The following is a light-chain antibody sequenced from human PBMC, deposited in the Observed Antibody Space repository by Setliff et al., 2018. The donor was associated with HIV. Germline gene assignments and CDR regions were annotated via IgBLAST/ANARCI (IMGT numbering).Light chain of an antibody. CDR3: QAWDSRTVV. CDR2: QDS. J-gene: IGLJ2*01. V-gene: IGLV3-1*01. CDR1: KLGDRY. Sequence: SYELTQPPSVSVSPGQTASVTCSGHKLGDRYVSWYQQKPGQSPVLVMYQDSKRPSAIPERFSGSNSGDRATLTISGTQPVDGADYYCQAWDSRTVVLGGGTKGTVL.